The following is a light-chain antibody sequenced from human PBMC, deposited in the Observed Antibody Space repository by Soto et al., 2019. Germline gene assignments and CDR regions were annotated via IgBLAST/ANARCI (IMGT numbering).Light chain of an antibody. J-gene: IGKJ1*01. CDR2: GAS. CDR3: QQYGSSPPTWT. CDR1: QSVSSSY. Sequence: EIVLTQSPGTLSLSPGERATLSCRASQSVSSSYLAWYQQKPGQAPRLLIYGASSRATGIPDRFSGSGSGTDFTLTISRLEAEDFAGYYCQQYGSSPPTWTFGQGTKVEIK. V-gene: IGKV3-20*01.